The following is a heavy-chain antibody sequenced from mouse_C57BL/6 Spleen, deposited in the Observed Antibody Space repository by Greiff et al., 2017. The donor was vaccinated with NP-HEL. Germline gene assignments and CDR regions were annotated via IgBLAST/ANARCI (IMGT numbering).Heavy chain of an antibody. Sequence: VQLQESGAELVRPGTSVKVSCKASGYAFTNYLIEWVKQRPGQGLEWIGVINPGSGGTNYNEKFKGKATLTADKSSSTAYMQLSSLTSEDSAVYFCARWNDGYYVAWYFDVWGTGTTVTVSS. V-gene: IGHV1-54*01. D-gene: IGHD2-3*01. CDR2: INPGSGGT. CDR1: GYAFTNYL. CDR3: ARWNDGYYVAWYFDV. J-gene: IGHJ1*03.